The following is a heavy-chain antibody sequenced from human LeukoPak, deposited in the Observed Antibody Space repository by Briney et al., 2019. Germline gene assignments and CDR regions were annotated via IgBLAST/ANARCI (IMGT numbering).Heavy chain of an antibody. CDR1: GGTFSSYT. D-gene: IGHD3-3*01. CDR3: ASSTPPLRFLEWLSPGDYYYYMDV. V-gene: IGHV1-69*10. CDR2: IIPILGIA. Sequence: SVKVSCKASGGTFSSYTISWVRQAPGQGLEWMGGIIPILGIANYAQKFQGRVTITADKSTSTASMELSSLRSEDTAVYYCASSTPPLRFLEWLSPGDYYYYMDVWGKGTTVTVSS. J-gene: IGHJ6*03.